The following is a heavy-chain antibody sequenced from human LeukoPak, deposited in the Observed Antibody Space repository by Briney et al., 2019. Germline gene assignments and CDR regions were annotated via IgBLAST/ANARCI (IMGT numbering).Heavy chain of an antibody. J-gene: IGHJ4*02. V-gene: IGHV6-1*01. D-gene: IGHD3-10*01. CDR1: GDSVSNNSAS. Sequence: SQTLSLTCAISGDSVSNNSASWNWCRQSPSRGLEWLGRTYYRSKWSTDYAVSVKRRITINVHTSKNQFSLQLNSVTPEDTAVYYCTKGPGKFEYWGQGTLVIVSS. CDR2: TYYRSKWST. CDR3: TKGPGKFEY.